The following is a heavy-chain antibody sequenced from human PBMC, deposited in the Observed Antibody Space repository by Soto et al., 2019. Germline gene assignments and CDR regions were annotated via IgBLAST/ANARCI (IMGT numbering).Heavy chain of an antibody. D-gene: IGHD2-15*01. J-gene: IGHJ6*02. Sequence: QVQLVESGGGVVQPGRSLRLSCAASGFSFSSYGMHWVRQPPGKGLEWVAVIYHDAKNSYYGDSVKGRCTISRDNPKKTLYLPMTSLRSEDTAIYFCATDLCPLRKSWRSSTIPIYYYGMDVWCQGTTVTGSS. CDR1: GFSFSSYG. V-gene: IGHV3-33*01. CDR3: ATDLCPLRKSWRSSTIPIYYYGMDV. CDR2: IYHDAKNS.